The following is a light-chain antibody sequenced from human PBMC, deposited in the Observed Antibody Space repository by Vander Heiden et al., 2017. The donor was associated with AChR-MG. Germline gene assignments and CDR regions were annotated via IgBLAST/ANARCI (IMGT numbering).Light chain of an antibody. V-gene: IGKV2-28*01. Sequence: DVVMTQSPLSLPVTPGEPPSISCRSSQSLLHSNGYNYLDWYLQKPGQSPQLLIYLGSNRASGVPDRFSGSGSGTDFTLKISRVGAEDVGVYYCMQALQTPPTFGQGTKVEIK. CDR3: MQALQTPPT. CDR2: LGS. J-gene: IGKJ1*01. CDR1: QSLLHSNGYNY.